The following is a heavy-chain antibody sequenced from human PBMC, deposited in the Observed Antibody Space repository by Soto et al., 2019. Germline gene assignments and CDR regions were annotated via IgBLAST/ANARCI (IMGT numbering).Heavy chain of an antibody. Sequence: VKVSCKASGYTFTSYDINWVRQATGQGLEWMGWMNPNSGNTGYAQKFQGRVTMTRNTSISTAYMELSSLRSEDTAVYYCARGNRIAVDLFGMDVWGQGTTVTVSS. D-gene: IGHD6-19*01. CDR1: GYTFTSYD. CDR3: ARGNRIAVDLFGMDV. V-gene: IGHV1-8*01. J-gene: IGHJ6*02. CDR2: MNPNSGNT.